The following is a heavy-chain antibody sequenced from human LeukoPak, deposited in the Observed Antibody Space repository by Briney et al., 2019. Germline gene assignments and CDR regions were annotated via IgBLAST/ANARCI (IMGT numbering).Heavy chain of an antibody. CDR1: GGTVSNYA. D-gene: IGHD3-3*01. Sequence: ASVTLSCKASGGTVSNYAISRLRKSPGQGLEWVGGIIPIFCTANYAPKFQRRVTITADEHTSTAYMESRRRRSEYTALYYSARAARFWSANVVVYFYYWGEGTLVTVSS. CDR2: IIPIFCTA. V-gene: IGHV1-69*01. CDR3: ARAARFWSANVVVYFYY. J-gene: IGHJ4*02.